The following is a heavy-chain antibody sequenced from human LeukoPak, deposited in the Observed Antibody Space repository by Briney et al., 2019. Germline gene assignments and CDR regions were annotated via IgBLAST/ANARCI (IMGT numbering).Heavy chain of an antibody. Sequence: GSLRLSCAASGFTFNNYAMNWVRQTPGGRLEWVSFIGISSGPLLYADSVKGRFTISRDNAKASVYLQMNRLRAGDTAVYYCARAKGYTSSYSFDYWGQGILVTVSS. CDR3: ARAKGYTSSYSFDY. J-gene: IGHJ4*02. D-gene: IGHD3-10*01. CDR1: GFTFNNYA. CDR2: IGISSGPL. V-gene: IGHV3-48*04.